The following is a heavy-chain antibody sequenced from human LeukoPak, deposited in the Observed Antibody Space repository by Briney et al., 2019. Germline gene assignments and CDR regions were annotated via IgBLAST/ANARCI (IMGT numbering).Heavy chain of an antibody. V-gene: IGHV3-21*01. CDR1: GFTFSSYS. CDR2: ISSSSSYI. CDR3: AREGNANYGMDV. Sequence: GGSLRLSCAASGFTFSSYSMNWVRQAPGKGLEWVSSISSSSSYIYYADSVKGRFTISRDNAKNSLYLQMNSLRAEDTAVYYCAREGNANYGMDVWGQGTMVTVSS. J-gene: IGHJ6*02.